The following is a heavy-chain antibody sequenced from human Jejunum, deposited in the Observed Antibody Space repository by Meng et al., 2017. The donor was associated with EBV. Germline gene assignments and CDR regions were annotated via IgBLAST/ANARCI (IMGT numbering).Heavy chain of an antibody. D-gene: IGHD1-26*01. CDR2: IFHIGTT. J-gene: IGHJ5*02. CDR1: VGSIRSSNW. V-gene: IGHV4-4*02. Sequence: EPAPALLKPLGTLSFTCAVSVGSIRSSNWWSWVRQPPGKGPEWIGEIFHIGTTNYNPTLKSRVTMSVDKSKNHFSLKLTSVTAADTAVYYCARDGGPSGSYAYWFDPWGQGTLVTVSS. CDR3: ARDGGPSGSYAYWFDP.